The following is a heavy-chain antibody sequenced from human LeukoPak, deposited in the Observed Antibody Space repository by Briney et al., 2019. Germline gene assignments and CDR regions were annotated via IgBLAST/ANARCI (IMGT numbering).Heavy chain of an antibody. CDR2: IGTAGDT. Sequence: GGSLRLSCAASGFTFSSYDMHWVRQATGKGLEWVSAIGTAGDTYYPGSVKGRFTISRENAKNSLYLQMNSLRAEDTAVYYCAKPNSGYTAFHIWGQGTMVTVSS. D-gene: IGHD3-22*01. CDR1: GFTFSSYD. V-gene: IGHV3-13*01. J-gene: IGHJ3*02. CDR3: AKPNSGYTAFHI.